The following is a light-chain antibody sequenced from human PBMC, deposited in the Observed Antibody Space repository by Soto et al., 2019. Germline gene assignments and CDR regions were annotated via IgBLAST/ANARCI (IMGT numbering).Light chain of an antibody. CDR3: QQNYRALPWT. V-gene: IGKV1-39*01. Sequence: EIKSIQPTSCMFASVRARINMICRSSQSISRYLNWYQQGPGTAHKVLIFGANSLQSGVPSRFSGSGSGTEFTLTISSLQPDDFATYDCQQNYRALPWTFGQGTKVDI. J-gene: IGKJ1*01. CDR2: GAN. CDR1: QSISRY.